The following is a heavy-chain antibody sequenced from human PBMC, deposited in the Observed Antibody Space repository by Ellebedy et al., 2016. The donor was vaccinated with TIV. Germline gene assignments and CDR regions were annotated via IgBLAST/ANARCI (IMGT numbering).Heavy chain of an antibody. Sequence: AASVKVSCKAFGYTFTGYYLHWVRQAPGQGLEWMGWIHPNSGGTKYAQRFQGRVPMTRDTSISTVYLELMRLRSDDTAVYYCASDTSGYSSDAFDIWGQGTMVTVSS. D-gene: IGHD3-22*01. CDR2: IHPNSGGT. J-gene: IGHJ3*02. CDR3: ASDTSGYSSDAFDI. V-gene: IGHV1-2*02. CDR1: GYTFTGYY.